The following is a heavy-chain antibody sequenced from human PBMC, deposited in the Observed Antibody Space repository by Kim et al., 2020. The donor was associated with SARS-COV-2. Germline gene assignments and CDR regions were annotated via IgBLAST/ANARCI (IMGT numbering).Heavy chain of an antibody. J-gene: IGHJ5*02. V-gene: IGHV1-69*13. CDR2: IIPIFGTA. CDR1: GGTFSSYA. CDR3: ARDPMETVTSWFDP. Sequence: SVKVSCKASGGTFSSYAISWVRQAPGQGLEWMGGIIPIFGTANYAQKFQGRVTITADESTSTAYMELSSLRSEDTAVYYCARDPMETVTSWFDPWGQGTLVTVSS. D-gene: IGHD4-17*01.